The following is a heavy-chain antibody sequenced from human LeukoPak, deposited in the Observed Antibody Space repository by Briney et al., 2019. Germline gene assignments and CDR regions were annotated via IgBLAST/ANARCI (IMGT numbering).Heavy chain of an antibody. V-gene: IGHV3-7*01. J-gene: IGHJ4*02. CDR3: ATFILTGYYDVDY. CDR2: ISQDGSDK. Sequence: GGSLRLSCAASGFTFSSYWMNWVRRAPGKGLEWVANISQDGSDKDYVDSVKGRFTIFRDNAKNSLYLQMNSLRAEDTAVYYCATFILTGYYDVDYWGQGTLVTVSS. D-gene: IGHD3-9*01. CDR1: GFTFSSYW.